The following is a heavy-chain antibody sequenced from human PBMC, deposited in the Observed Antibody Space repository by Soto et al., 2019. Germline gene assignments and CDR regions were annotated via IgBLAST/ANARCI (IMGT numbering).Heavy chain of an antibody. Sequence: SETLSRTCTVSGGSISSGGYFCSWIRQHHGKGLEWIGFIYYSGSTYYNPSLKSRVTISVDTSKNQFSLKLSSVTAADTAVYYCAREGAAPYYYYGMDVWGQGTTVTVSS. CDR2: IYYSGST. V-gene: IGHV4-31*03. J-gene: IGHJ6*02. CDR3: AREGAAPYYYYGMDV. CDR1: GGSISSGGYF. D-gene: IGHD6-6*01.